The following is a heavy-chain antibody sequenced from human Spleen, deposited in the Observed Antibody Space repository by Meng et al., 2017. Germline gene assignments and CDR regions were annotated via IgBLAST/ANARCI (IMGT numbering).Heavy chain of an antibody. Sequence: GESLKISCAVSGFTFSIRWMTWVRQAPGKGLEWVASIKQDGSEKHYVDSVKGRFTISRDNGKNTLYLQMNSLRAEDTAVYYCARDQYYYNSTIVAGDWYFDLWGRGALVTVSS. CDR3: ARDQYYYNSTIVAGDWYFDL. CDR2: IKQDGSEK. D-gene: IGHD3-22*01. CDR1: GFTFSIRW. V-gene: IGHV3-7*01. J-gene: IGHJ2*01.